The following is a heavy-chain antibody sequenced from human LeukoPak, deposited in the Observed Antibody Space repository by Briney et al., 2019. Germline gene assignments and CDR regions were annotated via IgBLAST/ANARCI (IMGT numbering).Heavy chain of an antibody. D-gene: IGHD3-10*01. V-gene: IGHV4-31*03. CDR2: IYHSGTT. CDR1: GGSITSGGYY. CDR3: ARGEFGELYYFEY. Sequence: PSETLSLTCSVSGGSITSGGYYWSWVRQHPGKGLEGIGYIYHSGTTLYNPSLKSRVTMSVDTPKNQFSLRLNSVTAADTAVYYCARGEFGELYYFEYWGQGTLVTVSS. J-gene: IGHJ4*02.